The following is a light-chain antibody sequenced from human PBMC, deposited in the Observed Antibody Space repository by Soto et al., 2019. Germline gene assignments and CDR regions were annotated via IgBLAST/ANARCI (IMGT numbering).Light chain of an antibody. CDR3: QQSYITPWT. Sequence: AIQMTQSPSSLSASVGDRVTITCRASQAIRNDLGWYQQKPGKAPNLLIFGASNLQAGVPVRFSASGSGTNFTLTISNLQPEDFATYFCQQSYITPWTFGQGTKVEVK. J-gene: IGKJ1*01. CDR2: GAS. V-gene: IGKV1-6*01. CDR1: QAIRND.